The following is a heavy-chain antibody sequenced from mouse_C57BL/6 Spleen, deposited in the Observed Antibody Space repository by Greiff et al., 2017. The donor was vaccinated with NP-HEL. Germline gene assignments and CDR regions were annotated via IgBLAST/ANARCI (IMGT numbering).Heavy chain of an antibody. V-gene: IGHV1-82*01. Sequence: QVQLKESGPELVKPGASVKISCKASGYAFSSSWMNWVKQRPGKGLEWIGRIYPGDGDTNYNGKFKGKATLTADKSSSTAYMQLSSLTSEDSAVYFCANYDGFAYWGQGTLVTVSA. D-gene: IGHD1-2*01. CDR1: GYAFSSSW. J-gene: IGHJ3*01. CDR3: ANYDGFAY. CDR2: IYPGDGDT.